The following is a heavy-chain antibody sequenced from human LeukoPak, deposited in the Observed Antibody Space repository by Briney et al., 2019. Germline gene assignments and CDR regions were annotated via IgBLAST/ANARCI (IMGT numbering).Heavy chain of an antibody. V-gene: IGHV1-18*01. J-gene: IGHJ4*02. D-gene: IGHD2-21*02. CDR2: ISAYNGNT. CDR3: AVDGPYCGSDCYPQAKYFDY. Sequence: GASVKVSCKASGYTFTSYGISWVRQAPGQGREWMGWISAYNGNTNYAQKLQGRVTMTTDTSTSTAYMELPSLRSDDTAVYYCAVDGPYCGSDCYPQAKYFDYWGPGTLVTVSS. CDR1: GYTFTSYG.